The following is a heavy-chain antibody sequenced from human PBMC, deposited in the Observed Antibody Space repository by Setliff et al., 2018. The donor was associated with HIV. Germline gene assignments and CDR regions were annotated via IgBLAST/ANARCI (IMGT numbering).Heavy chain of an antibody. CDR1: GGSISSTSYY. CDR3: ARDRIEVVVDGPHDVFDV. V-gene: IGHV4-39*07. CDR2: VHYTGST. J-gene: IGHJ3*01. Sequence: LSLTCSVSGGSISSTSYYWGWIRQPPGKGLEWIGSVHYTGSTQYNPSLKSRLTMSVDKSNNQFSLRLTSVTAADSAVYYCARDRIEVVVDGPHDVFDVWGRGTTVTVSS. D-gene: IGHD2-15*01.